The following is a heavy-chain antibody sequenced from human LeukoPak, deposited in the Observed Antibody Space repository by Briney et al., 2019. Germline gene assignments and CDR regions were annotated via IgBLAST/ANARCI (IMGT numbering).Heavy chain of an antibody. Sequence: SETLSLTCTVSGGSISSRDYYWSWIRQPPGKGLEWIGYVSYSGNTYYNPSLKSRVTISIDTSKSQFSLKLSSVTAADTAVYYCARAGWFSTTWHFDYWGQGILVTVSS. J-gene: IGHJ4*02. V-gene: IGHV4-31*03. CDR3: ARAGWFSTTWHFDY. CDR2: VSYSGNT. D-gene: IGHD6-19*01. CDR1: GGSISSRDYY.